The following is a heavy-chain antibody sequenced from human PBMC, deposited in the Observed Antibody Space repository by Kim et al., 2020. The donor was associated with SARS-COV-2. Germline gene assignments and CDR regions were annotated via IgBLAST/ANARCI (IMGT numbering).Heavy chain of an antibody. V-gene: IGHV1-46*01. CDR2: INPSGGST. CDR1: GYTFTSYY. Sequence: ASVKVSCKASGYTFTSYYMHWVRQAPGQGLEWMGIINPSGGSTSYAQKFQGRVTMTRDTSTSTVYMELSSLRSEDTAVYYCASPRSGWDAFDIWGQGTMVTVSS. J-gene: IGHJ3*02. D-gene: IGHD3-10*01. CDR3: ASPRSGWDAFDI.